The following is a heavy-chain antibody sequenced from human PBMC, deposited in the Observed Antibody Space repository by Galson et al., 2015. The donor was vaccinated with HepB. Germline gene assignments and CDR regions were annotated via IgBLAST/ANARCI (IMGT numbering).Heavy chain of an antibody. D-gene: IGHD2-2*01. Sequence: SVKVSCKASGYTFTSYGISWVRQAPGQGLEWMGWISAYNGNTNYAQKFQGRITITADESTSTAYMELSSLRSEDTAVYYCATNGRLGYCSSTSCHYGYDYFDYWGQGTLVTVSS. J-gene: IGHJ4*02. CDR3: ATNGRLGYCSSTSCHYGYDYFDY. CDR2: ISAYNGNT. CDR1: GYTFTSYG. V-gene: IGHV1-18*01.